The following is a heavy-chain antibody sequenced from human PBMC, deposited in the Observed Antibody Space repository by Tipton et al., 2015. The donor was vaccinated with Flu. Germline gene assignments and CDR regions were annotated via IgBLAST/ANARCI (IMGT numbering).Heavy chain of an antibody. J-gene: IGHJ2*01. Sequence: SLRLSCAASGFTFSDYGMHWVRQAPGKGLEAVAVIWHDGSIKHYADSVKGRFTISRDNSKNTLYLEMNNLRVGDTAVYYCARPNLFSSALLFWGRGTLVTVSS. V-gene: IGHV3-33*01. D-gene: IGHD2/OR15-2a*01. CDR1: GFTFSDYG. CDR3: ARPNLFSSALLF. CDR2: IWHDGSIK.